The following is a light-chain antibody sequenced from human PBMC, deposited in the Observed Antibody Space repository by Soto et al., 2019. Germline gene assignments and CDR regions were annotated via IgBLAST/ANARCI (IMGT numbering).Light chain of an antibody. Sequence: QSALTQPASVSGSPGQSIAISCTGTSSDVGGYDYVSWYQQHPGKAPKVMIYDVSNRPSGVSNRFSGSKSDNTASLTISGLQAEDEADYYCSSYTSSSTYVFGTGTKVT. J-gene: IGLJ1*01. CDR1: SSDVGGYDY. V-gene: IGLV2-14*01. CDR2: DVS. CDR3: SSYTSSSTYV.